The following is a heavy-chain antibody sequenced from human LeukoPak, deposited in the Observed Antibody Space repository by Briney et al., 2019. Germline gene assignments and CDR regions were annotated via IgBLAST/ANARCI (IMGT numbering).Heavy chain of an antibody. CDR3: ARGLLFSWFDP. CDR2: IYCSGST. D-gene: IGHD2-21*02. CDR1: GGSISSGVYY. V-gene: IGHV4-31*03. J-gene: IGHJ5*02. Sequence: KSSETLSLTCTVSGGSISSGVYYWSWIRQHPGKGLEWIGYIYCSGSTYYNPSLKSRVTISVDTSKNQFSLKLSSVTAADTAVYYCARGLLFSWFDPWGQGTLVTVSS.